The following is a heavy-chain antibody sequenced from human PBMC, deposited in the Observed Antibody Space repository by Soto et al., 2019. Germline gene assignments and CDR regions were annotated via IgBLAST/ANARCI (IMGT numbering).Heavy chain of an antibody. CDR2: NYYSGST. V-gene: IGHV4-59*01. CDR3: ARSLSQQGWATAVDY. Sequence: SETLSLTCTVSGCSISRCDWLWILQLPGKGMEWIGYNYYSGSTNYNPSLKSRVTISVDTSKNQFSLKLSSVTAADTAVYYCARSLSQQGWATAVDYWGQGALVTVS. CDR1: GCSISRCD. J-gene: IGHJ4*02. D-gene: IGHD6-13*01.